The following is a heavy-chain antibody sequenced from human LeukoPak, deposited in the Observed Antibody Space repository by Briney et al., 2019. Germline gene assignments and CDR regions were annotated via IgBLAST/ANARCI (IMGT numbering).Heavy chain of an antibody. CDR3: AKDQYCGGDCYDAFDI. CDR2: IRYDGSNK. Sequence: GGSLRLSCAASGFTFSSYGMHWVRQAPGKGLEWVAFIRYDGSNKYYADSVKGRFTISRDNSKNTLYLQMNSLRAEDTAVYYCAKDQYCGGDCYDAFDIWGQGTMVTVSS. CDR1: GFTFSSYG. V-gene: IGHV3-30*02. J-gene: IGHJ3*02. D-gene: IGHD2-21*01.